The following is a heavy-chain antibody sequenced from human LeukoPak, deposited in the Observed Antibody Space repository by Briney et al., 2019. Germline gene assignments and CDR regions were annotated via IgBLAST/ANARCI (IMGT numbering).Heavy chain of an antibody. CDR2: ISSRSSTI. Sequence: GGSLRLSCAASGFTFSNFGVNWVRQAPGKGLEWVSYISSRSSTIYYADSVKGRCTISRDNAKNSLYLQMNSLRAEDTAVYYCARGATYAYYPDYWGQGTLVTVSS. V-gene: IGHV3-48*04. D-gene: IGHD1-26*01. J-gene: IGHJ4*02. CDR3: ARGATYAYYPDY. CDR1: GFTFSNFG.